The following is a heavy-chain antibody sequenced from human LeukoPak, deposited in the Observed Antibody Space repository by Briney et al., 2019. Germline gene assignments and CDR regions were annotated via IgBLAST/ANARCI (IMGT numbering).Heavy chain of an antibody. V-gene: IGHV3-23*01. Sequence: PGGSLRLSCGASGFTFGDYALNWVRQAPGKGLEWVSSISGSGDTPWYADSVKGRFTTSRDNSKNTLYLQMDSLRAEDTAVYYCAKSPLWFSDYWGQGTLVTVSS. CDR2: ISGSGDTP. J-gene: IGHJ4*02. CDR1: GFTFGDYA. CDR3: AKSPLWFSDY. D-gene: IGHD3-10*01.